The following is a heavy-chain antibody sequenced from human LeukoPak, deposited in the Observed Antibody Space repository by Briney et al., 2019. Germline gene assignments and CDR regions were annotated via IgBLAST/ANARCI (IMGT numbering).Heavy chain of an antibody. Sequence: GASVKVSCKASGYTFTSYYMHWVRQAPGQGLEWMGIIKPSAKSTLYAQKFQGRVTVTSDMSTSTVYVELSSLRSEDTAVYYCAREVPETFNFDYWGQGTRVTVSS. D-gene: IGHD2/OR15-2a*01. CDR1: GYTFTSYY. J-gene: IGHJ4*02. CDR3: AREVPETFNFDY. V-gene: IGHV1-46*01. CDR2: IKPSAKST.